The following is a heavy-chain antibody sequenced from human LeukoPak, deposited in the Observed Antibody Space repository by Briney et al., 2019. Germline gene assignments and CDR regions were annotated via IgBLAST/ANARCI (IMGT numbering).Heavy chain of an antibody. Sequence: SSETLSLTCAVYGGSFSGYYWSWIRQPPGKGLEWIGEINHSGSTNCNPSLKSRVTISVDTSKNQFSLKLSSVTAADTAVYYCASSIAVAGSLRRAFDIWGQGTMVTVSS. CDR2: INHSGST. CDR1: GGSFSGYY. V-gene: IGHV4-34*01. J-gene: IGHJ3*02. CDR3: ASSIAVAGSLRRAFDI. D-gene: IGHD6-19*01.